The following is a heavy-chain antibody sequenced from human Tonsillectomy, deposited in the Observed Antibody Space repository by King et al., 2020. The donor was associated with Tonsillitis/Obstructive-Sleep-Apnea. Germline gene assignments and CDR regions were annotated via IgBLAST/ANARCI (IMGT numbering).Heavy chain of an antibody. J-gene: IGHJ5*02. CDR3: ARDRRGVTTGS. D-gene: IGHD4-17*01. V-gene: IGHV3-74*01. CDR2: INSDWSST. CDR1: GFSFSDYW. Sequence: DVQLVESGGGLVQPGGSLRLSCAASGFSFSDYWMHWVRQAPGKGLVWVSRINSDWSSTSYVDSVKGRFTISRDNAKNTLYLQMNSLRGEDTAVYYCARDRRGVTTGSWGQGTLVTVSS.